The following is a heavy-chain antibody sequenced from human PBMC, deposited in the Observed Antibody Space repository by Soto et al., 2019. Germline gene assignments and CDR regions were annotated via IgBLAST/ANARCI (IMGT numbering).Heavy chain of an antibody. CDR3: ARLGATVTAPVDYYYYYYYYMDV. CDR2: IYYSGST. CDR1: GGSISSSSYY. D-gene: IGHD4-17*01. J-gene: IGHJ6*03. V-gene: IGHV4-39*01. Sequence: QLQLQESGPGLVKPSETLSLTCTVSGGSISSSSYYWGWIRQPPGKGLEWIGSIYYSGSTYYNPSLKSRVTISVDTSKNQFSLKLSSVTAADTAVYYCARLGATVTAPVDYYYYYYYYMDVWGKGTTVTVSS.